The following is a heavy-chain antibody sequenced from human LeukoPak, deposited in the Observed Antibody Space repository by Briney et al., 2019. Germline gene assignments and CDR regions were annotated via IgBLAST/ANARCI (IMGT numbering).Heavy chain of an antibody. D-gene: IGHD6-13*01. CDR2: IKQDGSEK. CDR3: ARDPSSSWYLWFDL. J-gene: IGHJ5*02. Sequence: GGFLKTFWSTLGFTFSCLWIGLVRPAPGEGAGWGANIKQDGSEKYYVDSVKGRFTISRDNAKNSLYLQMNSLRAEDTAVYYCARDPSSSWYLWFDLWGQGTVVTVSS. V-gene: IGHV3-7*05. CDR1: GFTFSCLW.